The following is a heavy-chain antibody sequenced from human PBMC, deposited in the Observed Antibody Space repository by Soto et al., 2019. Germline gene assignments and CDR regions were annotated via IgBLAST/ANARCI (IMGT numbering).Heavy chain of an antibody. J-gene: IGHJ4*02. CDR1: GGTFYTYT. D-gene: IGHD1-1*01. Sequence: QVQLVQSGAEVRKPGSSVQVSCKASGGTFYTYTFSWVRQAPGQGLEWMGSITPIYPTTNYAEKFQGRLTVTEDGSTNTAYMELNTVTPEDTAVYYGARIPRYCFPPADDLDSWGQGTLVPVSA. V-gene: IGHV1-69*15. CDR3: ARIPRYCFPPADDLDS. CDR2: ITPIYPTT.